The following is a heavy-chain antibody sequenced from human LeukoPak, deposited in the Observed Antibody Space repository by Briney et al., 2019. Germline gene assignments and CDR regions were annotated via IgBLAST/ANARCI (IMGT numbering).Heavy chain of an antibody. Sequence: SETLSLTCTVSGGSPSSGRYYWGWIRQPPGRGLEWIGSIYYSGSTYYNPSLTSRVTISVDTSKNPFSLRLNSVTAADTAMYYCARLIALAPAGVYWGQGILVTVSS. CDR1: GGSPSSGRYY. D-gene: IGHD6-19*01. CDR2: IYYSGST. V-gene: IGHV4-39*01. CDR3: ARLIALAPAGVY. J-gene: IGHJ4*02.